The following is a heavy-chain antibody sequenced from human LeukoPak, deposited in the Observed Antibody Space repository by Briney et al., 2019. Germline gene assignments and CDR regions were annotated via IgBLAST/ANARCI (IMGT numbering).Heavy chain of an antibody. Sequence: GASVKVSCKASGYTFTGYYMHWVRQAPGQGLEWMGWINPNSGGTNYAQKFQGRVTMTRDTSISTAYMELSRLRSDDTAVYYCGRYYDSSGYFDYWGQGTLVTVSS. CDR2: INPNSGGT. V-gene: IGHV1-2*02. D-gene: IGHD3-22*01. J-gene: IGHJ4*02. CDR1: GYTFTGYY. CDR3: GRYYDSSGYFDY.